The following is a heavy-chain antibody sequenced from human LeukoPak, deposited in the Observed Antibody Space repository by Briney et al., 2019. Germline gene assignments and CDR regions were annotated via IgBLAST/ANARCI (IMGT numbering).Heavy chain of an antibody. J-gene: IGHJ4*02. D-gene: IGHD3-16*01. V-gene: IGHV4-39*07. CDR1: GGSISSSSYY. CDR3: ARRGPGGRRLRSPPNYFDY. Sequence: SETLSLACTVSGGSISSSSYYWGWIRQPPGKGLEWIGSIFYSGSTYYNPSLKSRVTISVDTSKNQFSLKLSSVTAADTAVYYCARRGPGGRRLRSPPNYFDYWGQGTLVTVSS. CDR2: IFYSGST.